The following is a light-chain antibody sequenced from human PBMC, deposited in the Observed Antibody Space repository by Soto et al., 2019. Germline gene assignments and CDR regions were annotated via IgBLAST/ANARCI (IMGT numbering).Light chain of an antibody. CDR2: DAS. CDR1: QSINIY. CDR3: QQRFSWPLT. V-gene: IGKV3-11*01. Sequence: EIVLTQSPAALSLSPGGRATLSCRVSQSINIYLAWYQQKLGQAPRLLIYDASIRATGIPARFSGSGSGTDFTLTISSLFPKDFGVNYCQQRFSWPLTFGGGTKVDIK. J-gene: IGKJ4*01.